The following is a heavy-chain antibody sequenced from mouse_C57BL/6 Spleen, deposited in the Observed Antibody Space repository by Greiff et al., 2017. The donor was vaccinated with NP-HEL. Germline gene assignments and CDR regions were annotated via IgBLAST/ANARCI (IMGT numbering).Heavy chain of an antibody. CDR3: ARFTTVVGYAMDY. V-gene: IGHV1-4*01. CDR2: INPSSGYT. CDR1: GYTFTSYT. Sequence: QVQLQQSGAELARPGASVKMSCKASGYTFTSYTMHRGKQRPGQGLEWIGYINPSSGYTKYNQKFKDKATLTADKSSSTAYMQLSSLTSEDSAVYYCARFTTVVGYAMDYWGQGTSVTVSS. D-gene: IGHD1-1*01. J-gene: IGHJ4*01.